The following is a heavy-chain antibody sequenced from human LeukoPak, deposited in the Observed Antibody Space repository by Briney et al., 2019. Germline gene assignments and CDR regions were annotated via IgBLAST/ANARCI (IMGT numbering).Heavy chain of an antibody. V-gene: IGHV3-21*01. Sequence: GGSLRLSCAASGFTFSRYSMNWVRQAPGKGLGWVSSISSSSIYIYYADSVRGRFTISRDNAKNSLYLQMNSLRAEDTAVYYCAKEIGGSGSYACDYWGQGTLVTVSS. CDR2: ISSSSIYI. D-gene: IGHD1-26*01. J-gene: IGHJ4*02. CDR1: GFTFSRYS. CDR3: AKEIGGSGSYACDY.